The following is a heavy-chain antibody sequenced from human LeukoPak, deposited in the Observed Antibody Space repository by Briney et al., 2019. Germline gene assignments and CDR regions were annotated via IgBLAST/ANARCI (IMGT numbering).Heavy chain of an antibody. CDR3: ARGEPTTQAFDI. V-gene: IGHV4-34*01. J-gene: IGHJ3*02. CDR1: GGSFSGYY. Sequence: SETLSLTCAVYGGSFSGYYWSWIRQPPGKGLEWIGEIYHTGSTNYNPSLKSRVTISVDKSKNQFYLKLNSVTAADTAVYYCARGEPTTQAFDIWGQGTMVTVSS. D-gene: IGHD1-14*01. CDR2: IYHTGST.